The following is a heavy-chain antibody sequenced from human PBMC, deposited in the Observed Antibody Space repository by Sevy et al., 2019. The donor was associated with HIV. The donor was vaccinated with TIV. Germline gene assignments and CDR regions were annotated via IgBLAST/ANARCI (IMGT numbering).Heavy chain of an antibody. CDR1: GYTFTGYY. V-gene: IGHV1-2*02. Sequence: ASVKVSCKASGYTFTGYYMHWVRQAPGQGLEWMGWINPNSGGTNYAQKFQGRVTMTGDTSISTAYMELSRLRSDDTAVDYCARDGKDIVVVVAASGRTFDAFDIWGQGTMVTVSS. D-gene: IGHD2-15*01. J-gene: IGHJ3*02. CDR3: ARDGKDIVVVVAASGRTFDAFDI. CDR2: INPNSGGT.